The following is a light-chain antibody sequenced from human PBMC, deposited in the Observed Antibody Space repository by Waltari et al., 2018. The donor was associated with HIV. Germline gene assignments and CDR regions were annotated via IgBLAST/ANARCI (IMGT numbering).Light chain of an antibody. Sequence: GQRVTISCSGSSSNIGINYIYWYQQLPGTAPKLLIFRNYQRPSGVPDRFSGSKSGTSASLAISGLRSEDEADYYCAAWDDSLSGVVFGEGTKLTVL. V-gene: IGLV1-47*01. CDR3: AAWDDSLSGVV. J-gene: IGLJ3*02. CDR1: SSNIGINY. CDR2: RNY.